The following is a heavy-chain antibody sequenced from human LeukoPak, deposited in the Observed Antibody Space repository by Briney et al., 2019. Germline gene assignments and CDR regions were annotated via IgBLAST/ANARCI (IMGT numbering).Heavy chain of an antibody. D-gene: IGHD5-24*01. J-gene: IGHJ4*02. CDR2: IYSGGGT. CDR3: ARGEQEMATMSIDY. CDR1: GFTVSNDY. Sequence: GGSLRLSCAASGFTVSNDYMTWVRQAPGKGLEWVSVIYSGGGTYYADSVKGRFTIFRDNAKNSLYLQMDGLRAEDTAVYYCARGEQEMATMSIDYWGQGTLVTVSS. V-gene: IGHV3-53*01.